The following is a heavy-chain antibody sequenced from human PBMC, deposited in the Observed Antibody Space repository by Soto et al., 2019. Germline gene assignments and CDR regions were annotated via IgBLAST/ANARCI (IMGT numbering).Heavy chain of an antibody. J-gene: IGHJ3*02. Sequence: QLQLQESGPGLVKPSETLSLTWTVSDGSIFSSSYYWGWIRQPPGKGLEWIGTFYYSGSTYYNPSLTSRVTISVDTSKNQFSLKLTSVTAADTAVYYCARQWGYDAFDIWGQGTLVTVSS. V-gene: IGHV4-39*01. CDR1: DGSIFSSSYY. CDR3: ARQWGYDAFDI. CDR2: FYYSGST. D-gene: IGHD1-26*01.